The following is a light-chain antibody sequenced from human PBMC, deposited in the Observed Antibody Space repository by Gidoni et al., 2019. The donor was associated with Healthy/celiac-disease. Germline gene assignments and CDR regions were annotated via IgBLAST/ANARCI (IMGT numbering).Light chain of an antibody. CDR1: QSVSSSY. CDR3: QQYGSSPRVFT. Sequence: EIVLTQSPGTLSLSPGERATLSCRASQSVSSSYLAWYQQKPGQAPRLLIYGASSRATGIPARFSGSGSGPDFTLTISRLEPEDFAVYYCQQYGSSPRVFTFXPXTKVDIK. CDR2: GAS. V-gene: IGKV3-20*01. J-gene: IGKJ3*01.